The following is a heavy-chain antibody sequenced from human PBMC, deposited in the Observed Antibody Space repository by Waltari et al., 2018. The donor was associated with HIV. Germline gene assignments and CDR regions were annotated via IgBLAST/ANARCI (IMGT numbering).Heavy chain of an antibody. D-gene: IGHD5-12*01. CDR3: ARDPVEMANAFDI. CDR1: GGTFSSYT. J-gene: IGHJ3*02. V-gene: IGHV1-69*08. CDR2: IIPILGIA. Sequence: QVQLVQSGAEVKKPGSSVKVSCKASGGTFSSYTISWVRQAPGQGLEWMGRIIPILGIANYAQKFQGRVTITADKSTSTAYMELSSLRSEDTAVYYCARDPVEMANAFDIWGQGTMVTVSS.